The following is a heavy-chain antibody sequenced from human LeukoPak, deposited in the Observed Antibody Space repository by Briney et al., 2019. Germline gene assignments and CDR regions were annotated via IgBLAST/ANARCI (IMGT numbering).Heavy chain of an antibody. J-gene: IGHJ4*02. Sequence: ASETLSLTCTVSGGSISSYYWSWIRQPPGKGLEWIGYIYYSGSTNYNPSLKSRVTISVDTSKNQFSLKLSSVTAADTAVYYCAREGTLGGFDYWGQGTLVTVSS. D-gene: IGHD3-16*01. CDR2: IYYSGST. CDR1: GGSISSYY. CDR3: AREGTLGGFDY. V-gene: IGHV4-59*01.